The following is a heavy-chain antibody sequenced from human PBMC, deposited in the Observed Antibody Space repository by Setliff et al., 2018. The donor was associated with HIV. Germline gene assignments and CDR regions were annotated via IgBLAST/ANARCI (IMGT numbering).Heavy chain of an antibody. CDR1: GASISSGDYY. CDR2: LYYNVRT. CDR3: VRAPDF. J-gene: IGHJ4*02. Sequence: TLSLTCTVSGASISSGDYYWSWIRQPPGKGLEWIGYLYYNVRTFYNPSLRSRVTISVDTSKNQFSLELSSVTAADTAVYYCVRAPDFWGQGTLVTVSS. V-gene: IGHV4-30-4*08.